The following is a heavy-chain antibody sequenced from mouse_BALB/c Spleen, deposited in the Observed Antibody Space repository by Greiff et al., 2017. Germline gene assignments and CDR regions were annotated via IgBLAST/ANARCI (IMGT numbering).Heavy chain of an antibody. J-gene: IGHJ4*01. Sequence: VKLQQSGAELARPGASVKMSCKASGYTFTSYTMHWVKQRPGQGLEWIGYINPSSGYTNYNQKFKDKATLTADKSSSTAYMQLSSLTSEDSAVYYCARLTGNAMDYWGQGTSVTVSS. CDR2: INPSSGYT. V-gene: IGHV1-4*01. CDR1: GYTFTSYT. D-gene: IGHD4-1*01. CDR3: ARLTGNAMDY.